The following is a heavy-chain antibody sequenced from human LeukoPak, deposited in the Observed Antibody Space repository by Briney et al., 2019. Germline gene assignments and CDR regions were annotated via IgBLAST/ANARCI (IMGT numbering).Heavy chain of an antibody. D-gene: IGHD6-13*01. J-gene: IGHJ4*02. Sequence: PGRSLRLSSAASGFTFSSHGMHWVRQAPGKGLEWVAVISYDGSNKYYADSVKGRFTISRDNSKNTLYLQMNSLRAEDTAVYYCAKDLGIAAAGTNLDYWGQGTLVTVSS. V-gene: IGHV3-30*18. CDR2: ISYDGSNK. CDR1: GFTFSSHG. CDR3: AKDLGIAAAGTNLDY.